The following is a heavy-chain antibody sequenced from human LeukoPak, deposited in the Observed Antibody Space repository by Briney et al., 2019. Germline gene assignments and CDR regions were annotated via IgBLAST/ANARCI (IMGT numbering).Heavy chain of an antibody. J-gene: IGHJ6*02. V-gene: IGHV3-23*01. CDR1: GFTFRSYA. CDR3: AREAPPGGMDV. Sequence: GGSLRLSCAASGFTFRSYAMNWVRQAPGKGLEWVSGTSGSGGSTFYADSVKGRFTMSRDNSKDTLYLQMNSLRAEDTAVYYCAREAPPGGMDVWGQGTTVTVSS. CDR2: TSGSGGST.